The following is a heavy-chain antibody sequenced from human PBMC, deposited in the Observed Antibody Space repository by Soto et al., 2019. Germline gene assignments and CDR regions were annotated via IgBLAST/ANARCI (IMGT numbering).Heavy chain of an antibody. CDR3: TRDVTPFESVNAYDAFDI. Sequence: EVQVVESGGGLVQPGGSLRLSCAASGFTFNTYWMTWVRQAPGKGLEWVANINEDGTKKNYVDSVEGRFTISRDNGKNSLSLQMTSLRPEDTAVYYCTRDVTPFESVNAYDAFDIWGQGTLVSVSS. CDR2: INEDGTKK. CDR1: GFTFNTYW. V-gene: IGHV3-7*01. D-gene: IGHD2-21*02. J-gene: IGHJ3*02.